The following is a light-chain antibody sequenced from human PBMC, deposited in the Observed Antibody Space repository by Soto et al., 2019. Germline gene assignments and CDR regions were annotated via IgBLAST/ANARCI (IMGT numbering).Light chain of an antibody. CDR2: AAS. CDR1: QGIRND. V-gene: IGKV1-6*01. CDR3: LQDYNYPYT. Sequence: AIQMTQSPSSLSASVGDRVSITCRASQGIRNDLGWYQQKPGKAPKLLIFAASSLQSGVPSRFSGSGSGTDFTLTISSLQPEDFATYYCLQDYNYPYTFGQGTKLEIK. J-gene: IGKJ2*01.